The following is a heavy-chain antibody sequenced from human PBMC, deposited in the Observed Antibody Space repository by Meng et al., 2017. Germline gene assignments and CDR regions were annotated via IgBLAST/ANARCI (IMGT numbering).Heavy chain of an antibody. J-gene: IGHJ3*02. CDR2: ISSSSSYI. D-gene: IGHD1-26*01. Sequence: EVQLVESGGGLVKPGGSLRLSCAASGFTFSSYSMNWVRQAPGKGLEWVSSISSSSSYIYYADSVKGRFTISRDNAKNSLYLQMNSLRAEDTAVYYCARDDLGAFGAFDIWGQGTMVTVSS. V-gene: IGHV3-21*01. CDR1: GFTFSSYS. CDR3: ARDDLGAFGAFDI.